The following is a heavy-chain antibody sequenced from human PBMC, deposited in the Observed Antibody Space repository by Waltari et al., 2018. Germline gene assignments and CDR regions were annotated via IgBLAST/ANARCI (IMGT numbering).Heavy chain of an antibody. V-gene: IGHV3-30*01. D-gene: IGHD3-22*01. Sequence: QVQLVESGGGVVQPGRSLRLSCAASGFTFSTYAMHWVRQAPGKGLEWVAVISYDGSNKYYADSVKGRFIISRDNSKNTLYLYMNSLRAEDTALYYCAREKSRVVKSFDYWGQGTLVTVSS. CDR2: ISYDGSNK. CDR3: AREKSRVVKSFDY. J-gene: IGHJ4*02. CDR1: GFTFSTYA.